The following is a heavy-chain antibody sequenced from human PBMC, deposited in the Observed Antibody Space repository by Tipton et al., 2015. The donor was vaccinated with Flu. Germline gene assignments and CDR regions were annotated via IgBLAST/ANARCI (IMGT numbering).Heavy chain of an antibody. CDR2: IFHGGST. Sequence: TLSLTCTVSGYSISSGYYWGWIRQPPGKGLEWIGSIFHGGSTYYNPSLKSRVTISVDTSKNQFSLKLSSVTAADTAVYYCVTYYYGSGTQSAFDYWGQGTLVTVSS. V-gene: IGHV4-38-2*02. J-gene: IGHJ4*02. CDR1: GYSISSGYY. D-gene: IGHD3-10*01. CDR3: VTYYYGSGTQSAFDY.